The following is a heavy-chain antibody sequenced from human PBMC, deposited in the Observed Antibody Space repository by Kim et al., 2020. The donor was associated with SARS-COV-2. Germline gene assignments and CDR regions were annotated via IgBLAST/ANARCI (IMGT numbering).Heavy chain of an antibody. D-gene: IGHD4-17*01. J-gene: IGHJ5*02. Sequence: SGPTLVKPTQTLTLTCTFSGFSLSTSGVGVGWIRQPPGKALEWLALIYWDDDKRYSPSLKSRLTITKDTSKNQVVLTMTNMDPVDTATYYCAHTAQMGGYYGGNSGSGNWFDPWGQGTLVTVSS. V-gene: IGHV2-5*02. CDR2: IYWDDDK. CDR1: GFSLSTSGVG. CDR3: AHTAQMGGYYGGNSGSGNWFDP.